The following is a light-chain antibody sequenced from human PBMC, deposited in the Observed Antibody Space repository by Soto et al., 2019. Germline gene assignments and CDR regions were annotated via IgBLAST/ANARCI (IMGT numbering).Light chain of an antibody. CDR2: GAS. Sequence: TELTQSPATLSISPGERATLSCRASQNVGTNLAWYQQKPGQAPRLLIYGASTRALGLPARFTGSGSGTEFTLTITSLQSEDIVVYHCQQYNNGPPWTFGQGTRVEVK. J-gene: IGKJ1*01. CDR3: QQYNNGPPWT. CDR1: QNVGTN. V-gene: IGKV3-15*01.